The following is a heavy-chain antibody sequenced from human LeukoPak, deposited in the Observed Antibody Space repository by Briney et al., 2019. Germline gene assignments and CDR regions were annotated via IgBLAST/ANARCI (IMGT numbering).Heavy chain of an antibody. CDR2: IIPIFGTA. CDR3: ARDRAPVLRFLEWPYNWFDP. CDR1: GGTFSSYA. Sequence: VRVSCKASGGTFSSYAISWVRQAPGQGLAWMGGIIPIFGTANYAQKFQGRVTITADESTSTAYMELSSLRSEDTAVYYCARDRAPVLRFLEWPYNWFDPWGQGTLVTVSS. V-gene: IGHV1-69*13. J-gene: IGHJ5*02. D-gene: IGHD3-3*01.